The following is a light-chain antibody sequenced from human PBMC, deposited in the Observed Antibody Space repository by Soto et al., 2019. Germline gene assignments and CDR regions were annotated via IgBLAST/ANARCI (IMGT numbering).Light chain of an antibody. CDR2: SNN. CDR3: AAWDDSLNGREV. CDR1: SSKIGSNT. V-gene: IGLV1-44*01. J-gene: IGLJ1*01. Sequence: QSVLTQPPSASGTPGQRVTISCSGSSSKIGSNTVNWYQQLPGTAPKLLIYSNNQRPSGVPDRFSGSKSGTSASLAISGLQSEDEADYYCAAWDDSLNGREVFGTGTKVTVL.